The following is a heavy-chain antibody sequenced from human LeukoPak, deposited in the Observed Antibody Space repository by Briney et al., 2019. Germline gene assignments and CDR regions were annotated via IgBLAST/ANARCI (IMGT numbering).Heavy chain of an antibody. Sequence: GGSLRLSCAASGFTFSNYAMSWVRQAPGKGLEWVSVISGSGNNTYYADSVKGRFTISRDNSKNTLYLQMNSLRVEDTAVFYCAKALRAAAGIVGGQGTLVTVSS. CDR2: ISGSGNNT. J-gene: IGHJ4*02. D-gene: IGHD6-13*01. V-gene: IGHV3-23*01. CDR3: AKALRAAAGIV. CDR1: GFTFSNYA.